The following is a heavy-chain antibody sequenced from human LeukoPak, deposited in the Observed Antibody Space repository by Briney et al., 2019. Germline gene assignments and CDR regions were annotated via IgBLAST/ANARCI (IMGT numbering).Heavy chain of an antibody. J-gene: IGHJ4*02. CDR3: ARVVVSSSSDYFDY. Sequence: GGSLRLSCAASGFIFSSSVMHWVRQAPGKGLEWVAVISHDGGNKYYADSVRGRFTISRDNSKNTLYLQMNSLRAEDTAVYYCARVVVSSSSDYFDYWGQGTLVTVSS. CDR1: GFIFSSSV. V-gene: IGHV3-30*04. D-gene: IGHD6-6*01. CDR2: ISHDGGNK.